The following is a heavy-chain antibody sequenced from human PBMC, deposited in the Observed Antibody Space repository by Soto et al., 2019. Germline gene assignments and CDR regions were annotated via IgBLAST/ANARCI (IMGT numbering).Heavy chain of an antibody. V-gene: IGHV3-11*01. D-gene: IGHD3-10*01. CDR1: GLTFSDCY. CDR3: ARVRFGEWGYAMDV. J-gene: IGHJ6*02. CDR2: ISSSGSSI. Sequence: QVQLVESGGGLVKPGGSLRLSCAASGLTFSDCYMNWIRQDPGKGMERVSYISSSGSSINYEGSVKGRFTISRDNAKNSLYLQMNSLRAEDTAMYYCARVRFGEWGYAMDVWGQGTTVTVSS.